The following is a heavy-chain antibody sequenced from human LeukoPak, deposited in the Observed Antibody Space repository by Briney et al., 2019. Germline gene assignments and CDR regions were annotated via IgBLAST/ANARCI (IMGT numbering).Heavy chain of an antibody. J-gene: IGHJ4*02. CDR2: INHSGST. D-gene: IGHD3-22*01. Sequence: SETLSLTCAVYGGSFSGYYWSRIHQPPGKGLEWIGEINHSGSTNYNPSLKSRVTISVDTSKNQFSLKLSSVTAADTAVYYCARARDDSSGYYYVTVDYWGQGTLVTVSS. V-gene: IGHV4-34*01. CDR1: GGSFSGYY. CDR3: ARARDDSSGYYYVTVDY.